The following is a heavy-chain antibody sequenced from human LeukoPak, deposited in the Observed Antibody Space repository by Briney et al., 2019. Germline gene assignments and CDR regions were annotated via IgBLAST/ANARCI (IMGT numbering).Heavy chain of an antibody. V-gene: IGHV3-23*01. D-gene: IGHD3-3*01. CDR1: GFTFSSYA. Sequence: GGSLRLSCAASGFTFSSYAMSWVRQAPGKGLEWVSAISGSGGSTYFADSVKGRFTISRDNSKNTLYLQMNSLRAEDTAVYYYAKGVNYYYYYGMDVWGQGTTVTVSS. CDR3: AKGVNYYYYYGMDV. J-gene: IGHJ6*02. CDR2: ISGSGGST.